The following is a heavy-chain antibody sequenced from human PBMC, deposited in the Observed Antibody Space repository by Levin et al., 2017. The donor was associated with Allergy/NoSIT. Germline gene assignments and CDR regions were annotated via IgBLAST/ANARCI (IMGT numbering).Heavy chain of an antibody. Sequence: PGGSLRLSCSVSGGSISSSSYYWGWIRQPPGKGLEWIGSIYSSGTTYYNPSLKSRVTISVETSKNQFSLKLSSVTAADTAVYYCARLGPAGGEFGDYWGQGTLVTVSS. CDR2: IYSSGTT. V-gene: IGHV4-39*01. CDR3: ARLGPAGGEFGDY. CDR1: GGSISSSSYY. D-gene: IGHD3-16*01. J-gene: IGHJ4*02.